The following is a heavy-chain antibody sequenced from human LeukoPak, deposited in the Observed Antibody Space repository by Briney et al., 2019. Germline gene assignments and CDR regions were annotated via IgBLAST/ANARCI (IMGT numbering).Heavy chain of an antibody. CDR1: GYTFTSYY. J-gene: IGHJ3*02. Sequence: ASVKVFCKASGYTFTSYYMHWVRQAPGQGLEWMGIINPSGGSTSYAQKFQGRVTMTRDTSTSTVYMELSSLRSEDTAVYYCARDRPTDSSSWYSGAFDIWGQGTMVTVSS. CDR3: ARDRPTDSSSWYSGAFDI. D-gene: IGHD6-13*01. V-gene: IGHV1-46*01. CDR2: INPSGGST.